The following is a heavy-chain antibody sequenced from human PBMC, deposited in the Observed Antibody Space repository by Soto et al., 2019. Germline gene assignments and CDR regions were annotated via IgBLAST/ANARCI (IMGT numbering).Heavy chain of an antibody. CDR1: GFTFSNSW. V-gene: IGHV3-74*01. CDR3: ASSVLSHLDRKY. CDR2: INTDGSYI. J-gene: IGHJ4*02. D-gene: IGHD2-8*01. Sequence: RLSCAASGFTFSNSWMHWVRQTPGKGLVWVSRINTDGSYINYVDSVKGRFTVSRDNATSNLYLQMNSLRAEDSADYYCASSVLSHLDRKYWGQGTQLTVS.